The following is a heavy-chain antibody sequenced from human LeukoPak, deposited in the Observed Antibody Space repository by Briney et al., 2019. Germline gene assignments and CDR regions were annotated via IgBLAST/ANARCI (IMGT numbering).Heavy chain of an antibody. J-gene: IGHJ4*02. CDR3: AKDMLAEWEPQPFDY. V-gene: IGHV3-30*02. CDR2: IRYDGSNK. Sequence: PGRSLRLSCAASGFTFSNHYMHWVRQAPGKGLEWVAFIRYDGSNKYYADSVKGRFTISRDNSKNTLYLQMNSLRAEDTAVYYCAKDMLAEWEPQPFDYWGQGTLVTVSS. CDR1: GFTFSNHY. D-gene: IGHD1-26*01.